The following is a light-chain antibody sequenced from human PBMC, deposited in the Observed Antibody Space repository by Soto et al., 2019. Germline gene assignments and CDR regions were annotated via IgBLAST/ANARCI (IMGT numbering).Light chain of an antibody. V-gene: IGLV2-14*01. CDR1: SSDIGTYKY. Sequence: QSALTQPASVSGSPGQTITISCTGTSSDIGTYKYVSWYQQHPGKAPKLMIYEVSNPPSGVSDRFAGSKSGNTASLTIPGLQAEDEADYYCTSHAGSRAIVFGGGTKRTVL. J-gene: IGLJ3*02. CDR2: EVS. CDR3: TSHAGSRAIV.